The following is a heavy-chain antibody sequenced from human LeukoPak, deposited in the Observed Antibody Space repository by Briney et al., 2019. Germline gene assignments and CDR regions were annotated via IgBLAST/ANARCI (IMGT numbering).Heavy chain of an antibody. J-gene: IGHJ4*02. V-gene: IGHV4-39*01. CDR1: GGSISSSSYY. CDR3: ARRNQVLREYYYDSSGYLYFDY. D-gene: IGHD3-22*01. Sequence: PSETLSLTCTVSGGSISSSSYYWGWIRQPPGKGLEWIGSIYYSGSTYYNPSLKSRVTISVDTSKNQFSLKLSSVTAAHTAVYYCARRNQVLREYYYDSSGYLYFDYWGQGTLVTVSS. CDR2: IYYSGST.